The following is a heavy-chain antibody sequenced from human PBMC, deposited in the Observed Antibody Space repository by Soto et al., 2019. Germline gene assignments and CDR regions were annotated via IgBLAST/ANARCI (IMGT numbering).Heavy chain of an antibody. CDR1: GFTFSSYG. Sequence: GGSLRLSCAASGFTFSSYGMHWVRQAPGKGLEWVAVIWYDGSNKYYADSVKGRFTISRDNSKNTLYLQMNSLRAEDTAVYYCARAPLMVYAIGGMDVWGQGNTVTVSS. J-gene: IGHJ6*02. CDR3: ARAPLMVYAIGGMDV. CDR2: IWYDGSNK. D-gene: IGHD2-8*01. V-gene: IGHV3-33*01.